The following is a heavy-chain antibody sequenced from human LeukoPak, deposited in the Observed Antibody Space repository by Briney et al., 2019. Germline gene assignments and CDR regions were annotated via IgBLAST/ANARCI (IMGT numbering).Heavy chain of an antibody. V-gene: IGHV4-59*08. D-gene: IGHD1-26*01. CDR3: ARRATNIVGATYFDY. J-gene: IGHJ4*02. Sequence: SETLSLTCTVSGGSISSYYWSWIRQPPGKGLEWIGYIYYSGSTNYNPSLKSRVTISVDTSKNQFSLKLSSVTAADTAVYYCARRATNIVGATYFDYWGQGTLVTVSS. CDR2: IYYSGST. CDR1: GGSISSYY.